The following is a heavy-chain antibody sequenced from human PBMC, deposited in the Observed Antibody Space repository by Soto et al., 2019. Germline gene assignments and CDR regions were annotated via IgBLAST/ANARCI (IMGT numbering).Heavy chain of an antibody. CDR2: IYSGGST. D-gene: IGHD3-22*01. V-gene: IGHV3-53*01. CDR1: GFTVSSNY. Sequence: EVQLVESGGGLIQPGGSLRLSCAASGFTVSSNYMSWVRQAPGKGLEWVSVIYSGGSTYYADSVKGRFTISRDNSKNTLYLQMNSLRAEDTAVYYGARIYDSTAGGAFDLWGPGAMVTVSS. J-gene: IGHJ3*01. CDR3: ARIYDSTAGGAFDL.